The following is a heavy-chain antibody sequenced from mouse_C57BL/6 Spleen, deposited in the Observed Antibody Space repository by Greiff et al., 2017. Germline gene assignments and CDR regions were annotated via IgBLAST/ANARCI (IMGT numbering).Heavy chain of an antibody. Sequence: VHVKQSGAELVRPGASVKLSCTASGFNIKDDYMHWVKQRPEQGLEWIGWIDPENGDTEYASKFQGKATITADTSSNTAYLQRSSLTSEDTAVYYCTPYGNYYAMDYWGQGTSVTVSS. CDR2: IDPENGDT. CDR1: GFNIKDDY. CDR3: TPYGNYYAMDY. J-gene: IGHJ4*01. V-gene: IGHV14-4*01. D-gene: IGHD2-1*01.